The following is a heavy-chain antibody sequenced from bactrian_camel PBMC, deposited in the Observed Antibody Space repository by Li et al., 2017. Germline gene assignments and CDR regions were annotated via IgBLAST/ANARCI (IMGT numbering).Heavy chain of an antibody. CDR2: MDGYGGT. J-gene: IGHJ4*01. CDR1: GITYRDTC. V-gene: IGHV3-2*01. Sequence: HVQLVESGGGSVQAGGSLRLSCVGSGITYRDTCMAWLREAPGKNREVVASMDGYGGTRYAPSVKGRFTITGDNAKRTLSLQMNSLKTEDTAVYYCAPAGRSYVDIKCRARLGQGTQVTVS. D-gene: IGHD7*01.